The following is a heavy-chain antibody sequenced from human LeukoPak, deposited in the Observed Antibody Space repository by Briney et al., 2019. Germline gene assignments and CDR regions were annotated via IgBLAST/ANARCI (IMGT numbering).Heavy chain of an antibody. J-gene: IGHJ5*02. D-gene: IGHD6-19*01. CDR2: IDSRWST. Sequence: PSETLSLSCTVSGGSISSYYRSWIRQPAGKGLEWIGRIDSRWSTQYNPSLKSLVIISVGRSKNQFSLKLSSVTAADTAVYYCAREVDSSGWYQGDWFGPWGQGTLVTVSS. CDR1: GGSISSYY. V-gene: IGHV4-4*07. CDR3: AREVDSSGWYQGDWFGP.